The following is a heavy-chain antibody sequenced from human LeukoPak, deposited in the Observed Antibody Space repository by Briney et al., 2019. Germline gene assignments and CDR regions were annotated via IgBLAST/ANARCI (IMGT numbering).Heavy chain of an antibody. D-gene: IGHD6-13*01. J-gene: IGHJ6*02. CDR1: GFTFSSYG. CDR3: ARERVRAAAGAKLAHYGMDV. CDR2: IIYDGSNK. V-gene: IGHV3-33*01. Sequence: GGSLRLSCAASGFTFSSYGMHWVRQAPGKGLEWVAVIIYDGSNKYYADSVKGRFTISRDNSKNTLYLQMNSLRAEDTAVYYCARERVRAAAGAKLAHYGMDVWGQGTTVTVSS.